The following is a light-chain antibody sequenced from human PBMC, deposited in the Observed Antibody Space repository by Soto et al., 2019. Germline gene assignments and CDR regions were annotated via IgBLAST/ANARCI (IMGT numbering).Light chain of an antibody. J-gene: IGKJ5*01. CDR2: DTS. V-gene: IGKV3-11*01. Sequence: EIVLTQSPATLSLSPGERATLSCRASQSVSNYLAWYQQKPGQAPRLLIYDTSNRATGIPARFSGSGSGTDFTLTISSLEPEDCAVYYCQQRRNWITFGQGTRLEIK. CDR1: QSVSNY. CDR3: QQRRNWIT.